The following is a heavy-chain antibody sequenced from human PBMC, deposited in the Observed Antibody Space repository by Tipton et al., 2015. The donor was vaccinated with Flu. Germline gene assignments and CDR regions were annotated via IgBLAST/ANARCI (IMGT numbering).Heavy chain of an antibody. Sequence: TLSLTCTVSGGSISSSPYYSAWIRQPPGKGLEWIGTIYYSGTTYYNPSLKSRLTISVDTSKNQLSLRLSSVTAADTAVYYCARLSYYDVDLKNFYFDYWGQGALVTVSS. CDR2: IYYSGTT. D-gene: IGHD3-10*02. CDR1: GGSISSSPYY. V-gene: IGHV4-39*01. J-gene: IGHJ4*02. CDR3: ARLSYYDVDLKNFYFDY.